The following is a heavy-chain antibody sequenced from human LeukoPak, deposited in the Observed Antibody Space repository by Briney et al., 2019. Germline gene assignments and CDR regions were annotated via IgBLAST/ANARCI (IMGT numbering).Heavy chain of an antibody. CDR2: IIPILGIA. CDR3: ARTLERSSDFDY. D-gene: IGHD1-1*01. Sequence: ASVKVSCKASGGTFSSYAISWVRQAPGQGLEWMGRIIPILGIANYAQKFQGRVTITADKSTSTAYMELSSLRSEDTAVYYCARTLERSSDFDYWGQGTLVTVSS. J-gene: IGHJ4*02. CDR1: GGTFSSYA. V-gene: IGHV1-69*04.